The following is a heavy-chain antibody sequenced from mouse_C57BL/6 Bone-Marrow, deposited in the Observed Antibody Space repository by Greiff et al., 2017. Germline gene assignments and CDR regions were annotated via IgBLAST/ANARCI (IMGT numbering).Heavy chain of an antibody. J-gene: IGHJ1*03. V-gene: IGHV1-42*01. CDR3: ARTAWPDV. D-gene: IGHD1-2*01. CDR2: INPSTGGT. CDR1: GYSFTGYY. Sequence: VQLQQSGPELVKPGASVKISCKASGYSFTGYYMNWVKQSPEKSLEWIGEINPSTGGTTYNQKFKAKATLTVDKSSSTAYMQLKSLTSEDSAVYYCARTAWPDVWGTGTTVTVSS.